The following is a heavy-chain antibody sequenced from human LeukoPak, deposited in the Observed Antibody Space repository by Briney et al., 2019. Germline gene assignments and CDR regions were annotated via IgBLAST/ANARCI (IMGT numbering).Heavy chain of an antibody. CDR2: ISGSGGST. V-gene: IGHV3-23*01. CDR3: AKGTPFGEFPYYYYYMDV. J-gene: IGHJ6*03. CDR1: GFTFSSYG. D-gene: IGHD3-10*01. Sequence: GGSLRLSCAASGFTFSSYGMSWVRQAPGKGLEWVSAISGSGGSTYYADSVKGRFTISRDNSKNTLYLQMNSLRAEDTAVYYCAKGTPFGEFPYYYYYMDVWGKGTTVTISS.